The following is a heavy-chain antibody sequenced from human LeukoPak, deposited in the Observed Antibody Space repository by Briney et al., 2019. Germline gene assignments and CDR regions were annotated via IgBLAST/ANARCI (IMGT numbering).Heavy chain of an antibody. V-gene: IGHV1-2*02. Sequence: ASVKVSCKASGYTFTGYYMHWVRQAPGQGLEWMGWINPNSGGTNYAQKFQGRVTMTRDTSISTAYMELSRLRSDDTAVYYCARVPAHYDFWSGSDFDYWGQGTLVTVSS. J-gene: IGHJ4*02. CDR2: INPNSGGT. D-gene: IGHD3-3*01. CDR1: GYTFTGYY. CDR3: ARVPAHYDFWSGSDFDY.